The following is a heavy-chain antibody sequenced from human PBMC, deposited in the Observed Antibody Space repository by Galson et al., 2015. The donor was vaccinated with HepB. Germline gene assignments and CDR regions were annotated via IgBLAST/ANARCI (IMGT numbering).Heavy chain of an antibody. CDR3: AREGGSNFDY. CDR2: TYYRSKWYN. V-gene: IGHV6-1*01. J-gene: IGHJ4*02. D-gene: IGHD1-26*01. Sequence: CAISGDSVSSNGAAWNWVRQSPSSGLEWLGRTYYRSKWYNDYAVSVKSRITINPDTSKNQFSLHLNSVTPEDTAVYYCAREGGSNFDYWGQGTLVTVSS. CDR1: GDSVSSNGAA.